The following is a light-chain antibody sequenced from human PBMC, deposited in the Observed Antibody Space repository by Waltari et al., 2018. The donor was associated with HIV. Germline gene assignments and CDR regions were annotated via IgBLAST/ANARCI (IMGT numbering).Light chain of an antibody. J-gene: IGLJ3*02. Sequence: SYELTQPPSVSVSPGPAARDTSSGGALPKQIASRYQQKAGQAPLMVIYKDNKRPSGIPDRFSGSMSGTTVTLIISGVQPEDEADYYCESADDSGDHWVFGGGTKLSVL. CDR3: ESADDSGDHWV. V-gene: IGLV3-25*03. CDR2: KDN. CDR1: ALPKQI.